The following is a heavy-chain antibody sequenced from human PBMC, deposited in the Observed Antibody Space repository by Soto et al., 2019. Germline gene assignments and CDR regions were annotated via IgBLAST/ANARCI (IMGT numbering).Heavy chain of an antibody. CDR1: GFTFDDYA. D-gene: IGHD4-17*01. CDR2: ISWNSGNL. J-gene: IGHJ4*02. Sequence: EVQLVESGGGLVQPGRSLRLSCAASGFTFDDYAMHWVRQGQGKGLEWVSSISWNSGNLGYADSVKGRFTISRDNAKNSLYLKMNSLRGEDTALYYCAKGASTTVFAFNDYWGQGTLVTVSS. CDR3: AKGASTTVFAFNDY. V-gene: IGHV3-9*01.